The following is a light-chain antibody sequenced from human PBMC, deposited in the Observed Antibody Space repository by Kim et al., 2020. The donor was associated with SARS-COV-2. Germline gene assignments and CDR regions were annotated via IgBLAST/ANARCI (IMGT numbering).Light chain of an antibody. Sequence: QPVLTQSPSASASLGASLKLTCTLSSGHSSNAIAWHQQQPEKSPRDLMKLNSDGSHTKGDGIPDRCSGSSSGAERYLTISSLQSEDEADYYCQTWGTGIWVFGGGTQLTVL. J-gene: IGLJ3*02. CDR1: SGHSSNA. V-gene: IGLV4-69*01. CDR3: QTWGTGIWV. CDR2: LNSDGSH.